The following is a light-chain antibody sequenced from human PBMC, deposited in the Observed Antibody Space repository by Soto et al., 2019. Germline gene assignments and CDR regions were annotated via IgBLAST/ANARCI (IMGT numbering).Light chain of an antibody. J-gene: IGLJ2*01. Sequence: QSALTQPASVSGSPGQSITISCTGTTSDIGGYNYVSWYQQYPGKAPKLIIYEVRNRPSGVSNRFSASKSGNTASLTISGIQAEDEAVYYCYSYTGSATVIFGGGTQLTVL. CDR3: YSYTGSATVI. V-gene: IGLV2-14*01. CDR1: TSDIGGYNY. CDR2: EVR.